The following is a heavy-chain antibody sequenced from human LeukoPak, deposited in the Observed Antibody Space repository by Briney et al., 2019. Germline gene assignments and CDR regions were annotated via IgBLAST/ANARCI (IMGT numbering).Heavy chain of an antibody. CDR1: GYSISSGYF. D-gene: IGHD4-23*01. Sequence: PSETLSLTCSVSGYSISSGYFWAWIRQTPEKGLEWIGSISHSGNTYYTPSLKSRVTISSDPSRNQFSLQLRSVTAADRALYYCATEDGGTHSTDYWGQGILVTVSS. J-gene: IGHJ4*02. CDR2: ISHSGNT. CDR3: ATEDGGTHSTDY. V-gene: IGHV4-38-2*02.